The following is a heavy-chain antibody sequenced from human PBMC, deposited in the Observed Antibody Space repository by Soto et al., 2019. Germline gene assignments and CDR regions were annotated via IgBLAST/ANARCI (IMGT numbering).Heavy chain of an antibody. CDR1: GGSFSGYY. CDR2: INHSGST. D-gene: IGHD6-6*01. V-gene: IGHV4-34*01. CDR3: AREFGSSLDY. Sequence: SETLSLTCAVYGGSFSGYYWSWIRQPPGKGLEWIGEINHSGSTNYNPSLKSRVTISVDTSKNQFSLKLSSVTAADTAVYYCAREFGSSLDYWGQGTLVTVSS. J-gene: IGHJ4*02.